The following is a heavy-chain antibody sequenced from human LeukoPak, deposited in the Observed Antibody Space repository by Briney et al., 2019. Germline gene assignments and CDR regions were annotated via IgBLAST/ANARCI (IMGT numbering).Heavy chain of an antibody. J-gene: IGHJ4*02. V-gene: IGHV1-8*01. CDR3: ARISRRSDTAAPHY. Sequence: ASVKVSCKASGYTFTSYDINWVRQATGQGLEWMGWMNPNSGNTGYAQKFQGRVTMTRNTSISTAYMELSSLRSEDTAVYYCARISRRSDTAAPHYWGQGTLVTVSS. CDR1: GYTFTSYD. CDR2: MNPNSGNT. D-gene: IGHD6-13*01.